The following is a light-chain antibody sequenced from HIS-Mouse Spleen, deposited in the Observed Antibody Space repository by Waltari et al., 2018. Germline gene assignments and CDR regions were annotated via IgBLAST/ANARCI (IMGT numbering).Light chain of an antibody. Sequence: DVVMTQSPLSLPVTLGQPASISCRSSQSLVYIDGNTYWNWFQQRPGQYPRRLIYKVFNRDAGVPDKFSGSGSGTDFTLKISRVDAEDVGVYYCMQGTHLPTFGQGTKVEIK. CDR2: KVF. J-gene: IGKJ1*01. CDR3: MQGTHLPT. CDR1: QSLVYIDGNTY. V-gene: IGKV2-30*01.